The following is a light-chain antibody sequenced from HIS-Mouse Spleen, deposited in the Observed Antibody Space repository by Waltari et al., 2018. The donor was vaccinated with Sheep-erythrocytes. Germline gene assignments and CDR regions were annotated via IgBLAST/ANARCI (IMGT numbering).Light chain of an antibody. V-gene: IGLV1-51*01. CDR3: SSYTSSSTWV. CDR2: DNK. Sequence: QSVLTQPPSVSAAPGQKVTISCSGSSSNIGNNYVSWYQQLPGTAPKLLIYDNKKRPSGIPDRFSGSKSGNTASLTISGLQAEDEADYYCSSYTSSSTWVFGGGTKLTVL. CDR1: SSNIGNNY. J-gene: IGLJ3*02.